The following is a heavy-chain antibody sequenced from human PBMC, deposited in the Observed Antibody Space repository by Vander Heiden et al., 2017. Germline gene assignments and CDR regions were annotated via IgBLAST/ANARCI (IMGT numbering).Heavy chain of an antibody. CDR1: GLTFDEYG. J-gene: IGHJ4*02. CDR2: INWNGGST. Sequence: VQLVESGGGVVRPGGSLRLPCAASGLTFDEYGMSWVRQARGKGLEWVSGINWNGGSTGYADAVKGRFTISRDNAKNSLYLQMNSLRAEDTALYHCARGPGATYSDSWGQGTLVTVSS. D-gene: IGHD7-27*01. V-gene: IGHV3-20*01. CDR3: ARGPGATYSDS.